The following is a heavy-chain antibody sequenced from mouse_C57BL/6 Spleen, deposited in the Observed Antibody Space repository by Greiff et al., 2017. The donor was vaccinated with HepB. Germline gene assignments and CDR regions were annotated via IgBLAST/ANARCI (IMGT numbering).Heavy chain of an antibody. CDR1: GYAFSSYW. J-gene: IGHJ1*03. Sequence: QVQLQQSGAELVKPGASVKISCKASGYAFSSYWMNWVKQRPGKGLEWIGQIYPGDGDTNYNGKFKGKATLTADKSSSTAYMQLSSLTSEDSAVYFCARVYYYGSSYKTFDVWGTGTTVTGSS. CDR2: IYPGDGDT. V-gene: IGHV1-80*01. D-gene: IGHD1-1*01. CDR3: ARVYYYGSSYKTFDV.